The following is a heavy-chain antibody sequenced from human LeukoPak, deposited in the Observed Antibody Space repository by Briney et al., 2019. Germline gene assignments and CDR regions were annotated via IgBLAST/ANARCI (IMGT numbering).Heavy chain of an antibody. CDR2: MYNSGST. Sequence: SETLSHTCTVSGGSISGSYWSWIRQPPGKGLEWIAYMYNSGSTNYNPSLKSRVTISIDTSKNQFSLKLSSLTAADTAIYYCARGIESYGDYGYWGQGILVTVSS. V-gene: IGHV4-59*01. CDR3: ARGIESYGDYGY. J-gene: IGHJ4*02. D-gene: IGHD4-17*01. CDR1: GGSISGSY.